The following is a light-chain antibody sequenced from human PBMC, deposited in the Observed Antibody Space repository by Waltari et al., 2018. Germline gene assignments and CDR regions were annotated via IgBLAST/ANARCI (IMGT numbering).Light chain of an antibody. CDR1: QSVSSN. Sequence: EIVMTQSPATLSVSPGERATLSCSASQSVSSNLACYQQKPGQAPRPLIYGASTRAPGIPARFSGSGSGTEFTLTISSLQSEDFAVYYCQQYNNWPALTFGGGTKVEIK. V-gene: IGKV3-15*01. CDR2: GAS. J-gene: IGKJ4*01. CDR3: QQYNNWPALT.